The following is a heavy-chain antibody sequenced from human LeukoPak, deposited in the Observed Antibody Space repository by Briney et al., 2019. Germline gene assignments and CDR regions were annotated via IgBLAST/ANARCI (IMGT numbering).Heavy chain of an antibody. CDR2: IYYSGST. D-gene: IGHD6-19*01. CDR1: GGSIISSSYY. J-gene: IGHJ5*02. V-gene: IGHV4-39*01. Sequence: PSETLSLTCTVSGGSIISSSYYWGWIRQPPGKGLEWIGSIYYSGSTYYNRSLKSRVTISVDTSKNQFSLKLSSVTAADTAVYYCARLVGLPYRIAVAGRRGRFDPWGQGTLVTVSS. CDR3: ARLVGLPYRIAVAGRRGRFDP.